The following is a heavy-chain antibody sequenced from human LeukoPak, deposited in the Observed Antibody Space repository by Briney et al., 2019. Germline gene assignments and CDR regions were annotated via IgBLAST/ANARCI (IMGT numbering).Heavy chain of an antibody. Sequence: PSETLSLTCTVSGGSISSSSYYWGWIRQPPGKGLEWIGSIYYSGSTYYNPSLKSRVTISVDTSKNQFSLKLSSVTAADTAVYYCARGLYSSGWLEDNWFDPWGQGTLVTVSS. CDR1: GGSISSSSYY. J-gene: IGHJ5*02. CDR3: ARGLYSSGWLEDNWFDP. D-gene: IGHD6-19*01. CDR2: IYYSGST. V-gene: IGHV4-39*01.